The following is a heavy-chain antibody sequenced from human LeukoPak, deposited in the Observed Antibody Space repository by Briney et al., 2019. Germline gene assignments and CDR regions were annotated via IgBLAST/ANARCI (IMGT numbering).Heavy chain of an antibody. D-gene: IGHD4-17*01. J-gene: IGHJ4*02. Sequence: SGPTLVNPTQTLTLTCTFSGFSLSTSGVGVGWIRQPPGKALKWLALIYWDDDKRYSPSLKRRLTITKDTSKNQVVLTMTNMDPVDTATYYCAHYDYGDSPTVDYFDYWGQGTLVTVSS. CDR3: AHYDYGDSPTVDYFDY. V-gene: IGHV2-5*02. CDR2: IYWDDDK. CDR1: GFSLSTSGVG.